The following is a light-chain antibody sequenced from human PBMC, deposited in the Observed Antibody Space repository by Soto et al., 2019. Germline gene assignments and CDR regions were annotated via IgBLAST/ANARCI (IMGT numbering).Light chain of an antibody. V-gene: IGLV1-40*01. CDR2: DNS. Sequence: QSVLTQPPSVSGAPGQRVTISCIRSSSNIGAGYDVHWYQLLPGTAPKLLIYDNSHRPSGVPDRFSGSKSGTSASLAITGLQAEDEADYYCQSYDSSLSVVFGGGTKLTVL. J-gene: IGLJ2*01. CDR1: SSNIGAGYD. CDR3: QSYDSSLSVV.